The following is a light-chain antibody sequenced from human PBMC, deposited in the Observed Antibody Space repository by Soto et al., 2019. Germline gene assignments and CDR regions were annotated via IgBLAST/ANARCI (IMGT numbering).Light chain of an antibody. CDR3: AAWDDYLNGVV. V-gene: IGLV1-44*01. CDR2: SNN. CDR1: SSNIGINT. J-gene: IGLJ2*01. Sequence: QSVLTQPASASGTPGQRVTISCSGSSSNIGINTVNWFQQLPGTAPKLLIYSNNHRPSGVPERFSGSKSGTSASLAISGLQSEDEADYYCAAWDDYLNGVVFGGGTKVTVL.